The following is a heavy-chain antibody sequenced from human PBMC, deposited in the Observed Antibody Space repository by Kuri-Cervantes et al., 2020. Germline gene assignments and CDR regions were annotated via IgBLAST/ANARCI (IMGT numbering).Heavy chain of an antibody. V-gene: IGHV3-23*01. CDR2: IVASGGST. J-gene: IGHJ3*01. Sequence: GESLKISCAASGFTFGSYWMSWVRQAPGKGLEWISAIVASGGSTHYADSVKGRFTISRDNSKNSLYLQMNSLRAEDTAVYYCARDLAAVVVAAPDAFDVWGQGTMVTVSS. D-gene: IGHD2-15*01. CDR1: GFTFGSYW. CDR3: ARDLAAVVVAAPDAFDV.